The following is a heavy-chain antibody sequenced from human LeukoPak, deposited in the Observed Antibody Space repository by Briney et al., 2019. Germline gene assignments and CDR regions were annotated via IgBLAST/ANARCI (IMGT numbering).Heavy chain of an antibody. V-gene: IGHV3-11*01. CDR3: ARLHRGEPYYYYYYGMDV. CDR1: GFTFSDYY. CDR2: ISSSGSTI. J-gene: IGHJ6*02. D-gene: IGHD1-14*01. Sequence: SGGSLRLSCAASGFTFSDYYMSWIRQAPGKGLEWVSYISSSGSTIYYADSVKGRFTISRDNAKNSLYLQMNSLRAEDTAVYYCARLHRGEPYYYYYYGMDVWGHGTTVTVSS.